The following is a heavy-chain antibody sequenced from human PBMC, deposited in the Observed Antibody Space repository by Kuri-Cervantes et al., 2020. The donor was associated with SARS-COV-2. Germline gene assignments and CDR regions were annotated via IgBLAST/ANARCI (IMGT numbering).Heavy chain of an antibody. Sequence: GSLRLSCTASGGSISSYYWSWIRQPPGKGLEWIGYIYYSGSTNYNPSLKSRVSISVDTSKNQFSLKLSSVTAADTAVYYCARAERSSWYTLMFDPWGQGTLVTVSS. CDR2: IYYSGST. CDR1: GGSISSYY. CDR3: ARAERSSWYTLMFDP. V-gene: IGHV4-59*01. J-gene: IGHJ5*02. D-gene: IGHD6-13*01.